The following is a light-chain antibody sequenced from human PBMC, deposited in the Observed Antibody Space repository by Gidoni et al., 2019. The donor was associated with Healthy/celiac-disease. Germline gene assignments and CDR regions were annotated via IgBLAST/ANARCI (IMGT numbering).Light chain of an antibody. CDR3: QQRSNWWT. V-gene: IGKV3-11*01. CDR1: QSVSSY. Sequence: EIVLTQSPATLSLSPGERATLSCRARQSVSSYLAWYQPKPGQAPRLLIYDASNRATGIPARFSGSGSGTDFTLTISSLEPEDFAVYYCQQRSNWWTFGQXTKVEIK. J-gene: IGKJ1*01. CDR2: DAS.